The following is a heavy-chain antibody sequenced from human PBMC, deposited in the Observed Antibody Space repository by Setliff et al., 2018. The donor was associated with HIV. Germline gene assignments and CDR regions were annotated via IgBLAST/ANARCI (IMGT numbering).Heavy chain of an antibody. V-gene: IGHV1-3*01. D-gene: IGHD3-22*01. CDR1: GYTFTSHA. CDR2: INAGNGNT. J-gene: IGHJ4*02. Sequence: ASVKVSCKASGYTFTSHAIHWVRQAPGQRLEWMGWINAGNGNTKYSQKFQGRVTSTRDTSASTVYMELSSLRSDDTAVYYCARDLADDSSGGGFGYFDYWGQGTLVTVSS. CDR3: ARDLADDSSGGGFGYFDY.